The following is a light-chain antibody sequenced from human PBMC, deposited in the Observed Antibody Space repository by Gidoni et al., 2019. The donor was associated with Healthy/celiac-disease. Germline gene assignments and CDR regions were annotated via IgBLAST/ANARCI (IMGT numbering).Light chain of an antibody. CDR2: RDN. CDR1: NIGSKN. J-gene: IGLJ2*01. CDR3: QVWDSSNVV. V-gene: IGLV3-9*01. Sequence: SSALTQPLSVSVALGQTARITCGGNNIGSKNVHWYQQKPGQAPVLVISRDNNRPSGIPERFSGSNSGNTATLTISRAQAGDEADYYCQVWDSSNVVFGGGTKLTVL.